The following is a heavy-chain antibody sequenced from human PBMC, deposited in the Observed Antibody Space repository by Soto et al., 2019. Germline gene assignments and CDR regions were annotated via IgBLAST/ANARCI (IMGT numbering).Heavy chain of an antibody. CDR1: GLSVSDKY. CDR2: TYTGGNS. CDR3: AREGYAYGLDF. Sequence: EVQLVQTGGGLIKPGGSLSLSCAASGLSVSDKYMSWVRQAPGKGLEWVSLTYTGGNSYFADFVKGRFIVSRDISKNTLFLHMNSRAAEDTAVYYCAREGYAYGLDFWGQGSLVTVSS. J-gene: IGHJ4*02. V-gene: IGHV3-53*02. D-gene: IGHD3-10*01.